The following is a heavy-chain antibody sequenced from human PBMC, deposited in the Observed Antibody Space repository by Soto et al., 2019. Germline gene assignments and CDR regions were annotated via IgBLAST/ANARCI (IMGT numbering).Heavy chain of an antibody. CDR3: ARADFSMKY. D-gene: IGHD3-3*01. CDR1: GFTFSTYD. V-gene: IGHV3-48*02. Sequence: EVQLVESGGGLVQPGGSLRLSCTASGFTFSTYDMNWVRQAPGKGLECVSYISSSSNKIYYADSVKGRFTISRDNAKNSLYLQLNSLRDEDTAVYYCARADFSMKYCGQGTLITVSS. J-gene: IGHJ4*02. CDR2: ISSSSNKI.